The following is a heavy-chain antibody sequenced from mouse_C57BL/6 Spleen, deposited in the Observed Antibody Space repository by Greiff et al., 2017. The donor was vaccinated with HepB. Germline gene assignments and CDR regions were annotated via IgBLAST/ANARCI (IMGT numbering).Heavy chain of an antibody. D-gene: IGHD1-1*01. V-gene: IGHV1-15*01. CDR2: IDPETGGT. CDR3: TRSGSIY. CDR1: GYTFTDYE. J-gene: IGHJ2*01. Sequence: VKVVESGAELVRPGASVTLSCKASGYTFTDYEMHWVKQTPVHGLEWIGAIDPETGGTAYNQKFKGKAILTADKSSSTAYMELRSLTSEDSAVYYCTRSGSIYWGQGTTLTVSS.